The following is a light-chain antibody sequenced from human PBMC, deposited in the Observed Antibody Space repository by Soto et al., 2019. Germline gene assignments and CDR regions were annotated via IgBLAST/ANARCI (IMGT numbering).Light chain of an antibody. CDR2: DVS. Sequence: DIQMTQSPSTLSASVGDRVTITSRASQSISSWLAWYHQKPGKAPKLLIYDVSSLESGVPSRFSGSGSGTEFTLTISSLQPDDFTTYYCQQYNSYPWTFGQGTKVEIK. J-gene: IGKJ1*01. CDR1: QSISSW. V-gene: IGKV1-5*01. CDR3: QQYNSYPWT.